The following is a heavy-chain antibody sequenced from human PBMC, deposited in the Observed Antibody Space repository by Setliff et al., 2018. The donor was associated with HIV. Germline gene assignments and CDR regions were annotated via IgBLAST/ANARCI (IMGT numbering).Heavy chain of an antibody. V-gene: IGHV4-4*07. CDR2: IYTTGST. D-gene: IGHD6-13*01. Sequence: SETLSLTCTVSGGSISGYYRSWIRRPAGKGLEWIGRIYTTGSTNYNPSLKSRVTMSVDTSKNQFSLKLSSVTAADTAVYFCARLIAAAGANHYYYYMDVWGKGTTVTVSS. J-gene: IGHJ6*03. CDR1: GGSISGYY. CDR3: ARLIAAAGANHYYYYMDV.